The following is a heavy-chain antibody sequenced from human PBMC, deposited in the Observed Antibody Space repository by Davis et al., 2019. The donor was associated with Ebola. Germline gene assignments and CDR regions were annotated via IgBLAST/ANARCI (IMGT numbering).Heavy chain of an antibody. Sequence: SVKVSCKASGGTLSSYAISWVRQAPGQGLEWMGGIIPIFGTANYAQKFQGRVTITADESTSTAYMELSSLRSEDTAVYYCATPYYDILTGRGYYYYYGMDVWGQGTTVTVSS. V-gene: IGHV1-69*13. CDR3: ATPYYDILTGRGYYYYYGMDV. J-gene: IGHJ6*02. D-gene: IGHD3-9*01. CDR1: GGTLSSYA. CDR2: IIPIFGTA.